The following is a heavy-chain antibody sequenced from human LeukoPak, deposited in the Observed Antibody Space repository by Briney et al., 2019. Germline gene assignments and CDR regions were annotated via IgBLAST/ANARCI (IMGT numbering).Heavy chain of an antibody. CDR1: GGTFSSYA. J-gene: IGHJ4*02. CDR2: IIPIFGTA. CDR3: ARGGYCSSTSCPFDY. Sequence: SVKVSCKASGGTFSSYAISWVRQAPGQGLEWMGRIIPIFGTANYAQKFQGRVTITADESTSTAYMELSSLRSEDTAVYYCARGGYCSSTSCPFDYWGQGTLVTVSS. V-gene: IGHV1-69*13. D-gene: IGHD2-2*01.